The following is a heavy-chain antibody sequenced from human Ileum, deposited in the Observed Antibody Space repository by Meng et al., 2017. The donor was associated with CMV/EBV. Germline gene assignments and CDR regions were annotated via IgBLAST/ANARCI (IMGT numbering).Heavy chain of an antibody. Sequence: SGYPFTTYGISWVRQAPGQGPEWMGWMSTYDGDTEVAQKLQGRVAMTTDTSTSTAYMELRSLRFDDTAVYYCARRFPDSSGWGWYFDLWGRGTLVTVSS. D-gene: IGHD6-19*01. CDR2: MSTYDGDT. J-gene: IGHJ2*01. V-gene: IGHV1-18*01. CDR1: GYPFTTYG. CDR3: ARRFPDSSGWGWYFDL.